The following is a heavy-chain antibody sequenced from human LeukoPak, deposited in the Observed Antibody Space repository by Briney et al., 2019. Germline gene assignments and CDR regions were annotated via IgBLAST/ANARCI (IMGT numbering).Heavy chain of an antibody. CDR2: IRSKANSYAT. CDR3: TRPLQWELRDY. J-gene: IGHJ4*02. D-gene: IGHD1-26*01. CDR1: GFTFSGSA. Sequence: PGGSLRLSCAASGFTFSGSAMHWVRQASGKGLEWVGRIRSKANSYATAYAASVKGRFTISRDDSKNTAYLQMNSLKTEDTAVYYCTRPLQWELRDYWGQGTLVTVSS. V-gene: IGHV3-73*01.